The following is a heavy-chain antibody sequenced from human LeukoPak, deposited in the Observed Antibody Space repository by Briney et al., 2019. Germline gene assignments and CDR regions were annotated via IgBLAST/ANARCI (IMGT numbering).Heavy chain of an antibody. Sequence: GRSLRLSCAASGFTFSSYAMHWVRQAPGKGLEWVAVISYDGSNKYYADSVKGRFTISRDNAKNSLYLQMNSLRDGDTAVYYCARDLSTQRPYYYGMDVWGQGTTVTVSS. J-gene: IGHJ6*02. CDR3: ARDLSTQRPYYYGMDV. V-gene: IGHV3-30-3*01. CDR1: GFTFSSYA. D-gene: IGHD2-2*01. CDR2: ISYDGSNK.